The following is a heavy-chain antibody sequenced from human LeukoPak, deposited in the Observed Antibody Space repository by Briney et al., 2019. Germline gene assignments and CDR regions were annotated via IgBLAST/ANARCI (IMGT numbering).Heavy chain of an antibody. CDR3: ARDTAPMTTVTTYDY. CDR1: GGSISSSSYH. D-gene: IGHD4-17*01. CDR2: IYTSGST. Sequence: SETLSLTCTVSGGSISSSSYHWGWVRQPAGKGLEWLGRIYTSGSTNYNPSLKSRVTISVDTSKNQFSLKLSSVTAADTAVYYCARDTAPMTTVTTYDYWGQGTLVTVSS. V-gene: IGHV4-61*02. J-gene: IGHJ4*02.